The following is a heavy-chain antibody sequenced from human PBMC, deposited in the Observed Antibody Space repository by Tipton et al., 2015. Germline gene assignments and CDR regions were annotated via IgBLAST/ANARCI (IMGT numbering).Heavy chain of an antibody. CDR2: IQYSGST. CDR3: ARARGRHGGLFDS. CDR1: PDSINSYF. J-gene: IGHJ4*02. D-gene: IGHD4-23*01. Sequence: TLSLTCIVSPDSINSYFWSWIRQPPGKELEWIGYIQYSGSTNYNPSLKSRVTISVDTSKTQFSLKMSSVTASDTAVYYCARARGRHGGLFDSWGQGILVTVSS. V-gene: IGHV4-59*07.